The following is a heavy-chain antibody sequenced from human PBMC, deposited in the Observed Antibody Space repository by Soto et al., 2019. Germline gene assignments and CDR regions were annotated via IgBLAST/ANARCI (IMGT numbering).Heavy chain of an antibody. Sequence: GESLKISCKGSGYSFTSYWIGWVRQMPGKGLEWMGIIYPGDSDTRYSPSFQGQVTISADKSIHTAYLQWSSLKASDTAMYYCAIRIAVAGKGVDYWGQGTLVTVSS. D-gene: IGHD6-19*01. J-gene: IGHJ4*02. CDR3: AIRIAVAGKGVDY. V-gene: IGHV5-51*01. CDR1: GYSFTSYW. CDR2: IYPGDSDT.